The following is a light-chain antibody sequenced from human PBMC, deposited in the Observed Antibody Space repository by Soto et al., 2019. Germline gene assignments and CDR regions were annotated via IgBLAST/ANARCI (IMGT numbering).Light chain of an antibody. J-gene: IGLJ1*01. Sequence: QSVLTQPASVSGSPGQSITISCTGTSSDVGAYNLVSLYQHLPDKTPKLIISEVTNRPSGVSDRFSGSKSGNTASLPISGLHAEDEADYYCASLTTTNFVFGSGTKVTVL. V-gene: IGLV2-14*01. CDR1: SSDVGAYNL. CDR3: ASLTTTNFV. CDR2: EVT.